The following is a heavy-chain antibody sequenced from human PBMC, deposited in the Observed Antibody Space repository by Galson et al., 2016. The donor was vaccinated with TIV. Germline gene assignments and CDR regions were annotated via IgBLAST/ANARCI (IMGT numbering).Heavy chain of an antibody. CDR1: GGTFTNFA. V-gene: IGHV1-69*04. CDR3: ATNIYNNAWNNCFDP. CDR2: IIPILGMT. Sequence: SVKVSCKASGGTFTNFAFSWVRQAPGQGLEWMGRIIPILGMTNYAQKFQGRVTISADTSTSTAYMEVSSLRSEDTAMYCCATNIYNNAWNNCFDPWGQGTLVTVSS. D-gene: IGHD3-10*01. J-gene: IGHJ5*02.